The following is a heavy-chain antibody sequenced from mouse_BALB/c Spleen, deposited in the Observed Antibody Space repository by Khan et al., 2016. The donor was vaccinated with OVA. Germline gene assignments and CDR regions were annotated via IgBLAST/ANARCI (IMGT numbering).Heavy chain of an antibody. D-gene: IGHD2-10*01. V-gene: IGHV2-6-7*01. Sequence: QVQLKESGPGLVAPSQSLSITCTVSGFSLTGYGVNWVRQPPGNGLEWLGMIWGDGSTDYNSALKSRLNLSKDNSKSQVFLKMNSLQTDDTARYYCARAYYGNYREAMDYWGQGTSVTVSS. CDR3: ARAYYGNYREAMDY. CDR1: GFSLTGYG. CDR2: IWGDGST. J-gene: IGHJ4*01.